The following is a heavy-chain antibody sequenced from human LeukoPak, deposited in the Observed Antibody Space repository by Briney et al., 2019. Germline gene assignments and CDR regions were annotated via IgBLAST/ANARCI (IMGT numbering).Heavy chain of an antibody. D-gene: IGHD3-3*01. V-gene: IGHV3-23*01. J-gene: IGHJ4*02. CDR3: AKDETGFLNYFHY. Sequence: GVSLRLSCAASGFTFSSYTMSWVRQAPRKGLAWVSGIDSSGTETTYADSVKGRFTISRDNPRNTLYLQMNSLRAEDTAVYYCAKDETGFLNYFHYWGQGALVTVSS. CDR2: IDSSGTET. CDR1: GFTFSSYT.